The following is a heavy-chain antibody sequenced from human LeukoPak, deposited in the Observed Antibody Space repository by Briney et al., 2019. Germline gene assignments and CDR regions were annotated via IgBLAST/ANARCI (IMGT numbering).Heavy chain of an antibody. Sequence: SQTLSLTCAISGDSVSSKSAAWHWIRQSPSRGPEWLGRTYHRSKWYNDYAVSVRSRITINPDTSKNQFSLQLNSVTPEDTAVYYFSREDTAYDISHFDCWGQGTLVTVSS. V-gene: IGHV6-1*01. CDR3: SREDTAYDISHFDC. CDR2: TYHRSKWYN. D-gene: IGHD3-9*01. J-gene: IGHJ4*02. CDR1: GDSVSSKSAA.